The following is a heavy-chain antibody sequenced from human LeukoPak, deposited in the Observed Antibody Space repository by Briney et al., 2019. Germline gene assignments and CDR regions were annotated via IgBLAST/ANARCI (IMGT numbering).Heavy chain of an antibody. CDR3: ARGDYDFWSGYYPFDY. Sequence: QPGGSLRLSCAASGFTFSNYGMHWVRQAPGKGLEWVAFIRDDGNNKYYVNSVKGRFTISRDNSKNTLYLQMNSLRIEDTAVYYCARGDYDFWSGYYPFDYWGQGTLVTVSS. D-gene: IGHD3-3*01. V-gene: IGHV3-30*02. CDR1: GFTFSNYG. J-gene: IGHJ4*02. CDR2: IRDDGNNK.